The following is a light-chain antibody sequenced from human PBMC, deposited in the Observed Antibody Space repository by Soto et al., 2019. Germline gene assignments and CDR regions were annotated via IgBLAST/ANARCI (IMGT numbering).Light chain of an antibody. Sequence: EIVLTQSPATLSLSPGERAALSCRASQSVSSYLAWYQQKPGQAPRLLIYDASNRATGIPARFSGSGPGTDFTLTISRLEPEDFAVYYCQQRSNWPWTFGQGTKVDIK. CDR1: QSVSSY. CDR2: DAS. CDR3: QQRSNWPWT. V-gene: IGKV3D-11*02. J-gene: IGKJ1*01.